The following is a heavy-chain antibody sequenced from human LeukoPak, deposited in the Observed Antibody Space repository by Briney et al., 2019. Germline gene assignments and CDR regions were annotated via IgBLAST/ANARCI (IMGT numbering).Heavy chain of an antibody. CDR1: GASVSSRF. J-gene: IGHJ3*01. V-gene: IGHV4-59*02. Sequence: SETLSLTCGVSGASVSSRFWSWIRQTPGMGLEWIGYISNRGNTDYNPSLKSRVTISVDAAKNEVSLNVRSVSAADTAVYYCAKGVSGTYYAFDVWGQGRTV. CDR3: AKGVSGTYYAFDV. CDR2: ISNRGNT. D-gene: IGHD1-26*01.